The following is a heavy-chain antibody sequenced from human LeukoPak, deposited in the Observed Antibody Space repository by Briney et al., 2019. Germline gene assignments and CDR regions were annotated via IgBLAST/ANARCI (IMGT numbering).Heavy chain of an antibody. D-gene: IGHD3-22*01. CDR1: GFTFSSYA. J-gene: IGHJ4*02. CDR3: AIMHPYYDGSGYWVQ. V-gene: IGHV3-23*01. CDR2: ISTSGGSS. Sequence: GGSLRLSCATSGFTFSSYAMSWVRQAPGKGLEWVSGISTSGGSSSYADSVKGRFTISRDNPRNTLYMQMNSLRAEDTALYYCAIMHPYYDGSGYWVQWGQGTLVTVSS.